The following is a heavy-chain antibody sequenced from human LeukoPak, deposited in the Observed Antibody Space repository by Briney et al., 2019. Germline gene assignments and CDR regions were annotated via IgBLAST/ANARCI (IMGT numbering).Heavy chain of an antibody. CDR2: INHSGNT. CDR1: GGSFCLYY. CDR3: ARHRSKWLQSSFDY. D-gene: IGHD5-24*01. J-gene: IGHJ4*02. Sequence: SETLSLTCAVYGGSFCLYYWTWIRQSPGKGLEWIGEINHSGNTNYNPSLKSRVTISVDTSKNQFSLKLNSVTAADTAVYYCARHRSKWLQSSFDYWGQGTLVTVSS. V-gene: IGHV4-34*01.